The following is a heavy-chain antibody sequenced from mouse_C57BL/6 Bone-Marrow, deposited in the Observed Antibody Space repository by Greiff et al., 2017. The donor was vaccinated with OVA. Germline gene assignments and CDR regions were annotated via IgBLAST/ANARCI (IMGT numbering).Heavy chain of an antibody. V-gene: IGHV1-81*01. CDR1: GYTFTSYG. CDR2: IYPRSGNT. CDR3: AYLAYYFDY. J-gene: IGHJ2*01. Sequence: VQVVQSGAELARPGASVKLSCKASGYTFTSYGISWVKQRPGQGLEWIGEIYPRSGNTYYNEKFKGKATLTADKSSSTAYMELRSLTSEDSAVYFCAYLAYYFDYWGQGTTLTVSS.